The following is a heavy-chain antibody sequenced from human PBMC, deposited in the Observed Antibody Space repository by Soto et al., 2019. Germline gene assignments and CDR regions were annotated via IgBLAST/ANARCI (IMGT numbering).Heavy chain of an antibody. CDR2: MNPNSGNT. V-gene: IGHV1-8*01. J-gene: IGHJ5*02. CDR3: ARVGGSGYDIYNWFDP. D-gene: IGHD5-12*01. Sequence: ASVKVSCKASGYTFTSYDINWVRQATGQGLEWMGWMNPNSGNTGYAQKFQGRVTMTRNTSISTAYMELSSLRSEDTAVYYCARVGGSGYDIYNWFDPWGQGTLVTVSS. CDR1: GYTFTSYD.